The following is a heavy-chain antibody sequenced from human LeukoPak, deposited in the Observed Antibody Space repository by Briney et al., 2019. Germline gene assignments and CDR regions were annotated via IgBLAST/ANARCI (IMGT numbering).Heavy chain of an antibody. CDR3: ARASDPWLQLT. V-gene: IGHV3-7*05. D-gene: IGHD5-24*01. CDR1: GFTFSNYW. CDR2: IKQDGSEK. Sequence: GGSLRLSCAASGFTFSNYWMIWVHQAPGKGLEWVGNIKQDGSEKRYADSVRGRFSISRDNAQTSLYLQMNSLRAEDTAVYYCARASDPWLQLTWGQGTLVTVSS. J-gene: IGHJ5*02.